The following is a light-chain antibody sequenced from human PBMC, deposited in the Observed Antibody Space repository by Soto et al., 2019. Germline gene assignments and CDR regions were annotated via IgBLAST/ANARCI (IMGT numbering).Light chain of an antibody. Sequence: EIVITQSPATLSVSPGERATLSCRASQSVSSNLAWYQQKPGQAPRLLISGASTRATGIPARFSGSGSGTEFTLTISSLQSEDFAVYYCQQYNDWPPSWTFGQGTKVDIK. J-gene: IGKJ1*01. V-gene: IGKV3-15*01. CDR1: QSVSSN. CDR2: GAS. CDR3: QQYNDWPPSWT.